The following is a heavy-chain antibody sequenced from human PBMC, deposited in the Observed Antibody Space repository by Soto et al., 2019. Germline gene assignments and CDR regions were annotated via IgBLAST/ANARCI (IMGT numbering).Heavy chain of an antibody. CDR2: IYYSGST. J-gene: IGHJ4*02. CDR1: GGSISSGDYY. V-gene: IGHV4-30-4*01. CDR3: ARYTLGYCSSTSCYSPFDY. D-gene: IGHD2-2*02. Sequence: SETLSLTCTVSGGSISSGDYYWSWIRQPPGKGLEWIGYIYYSGSTYYNPSLKSRVTISVDTSKNQFSLELSSVTAADTAVYYCARYTLGYCSSTSCYSPFDYWGQGTLVTVSS.